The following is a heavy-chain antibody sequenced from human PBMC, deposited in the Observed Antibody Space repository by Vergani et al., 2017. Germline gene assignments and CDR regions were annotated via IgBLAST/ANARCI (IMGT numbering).Heavy chain of an antibody. CDR1: GGTFSSYA. Sequence: QVQLVQSGAEVKKPGSSVKVSCKASGGTFSSYAISWVRQAPAQGLEWMGGIIPIFGTANYAQKFQGRVTITADESTSTAYMELSSLRSEDTAVYYCARVKDIVATTHSDYYYYGMDVWGQGTTVTVSS. D-gene: IGHD5-12*01. V-gene: IGHV1-69*01. J-gene: IGHJ6*02. CDR2: IIPIFGTA. CDR3: ARVKDIVATTHSDYYYYGMDV.